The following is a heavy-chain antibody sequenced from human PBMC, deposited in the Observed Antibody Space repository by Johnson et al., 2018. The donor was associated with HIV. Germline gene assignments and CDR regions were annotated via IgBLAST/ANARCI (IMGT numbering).Heavy chain of an antibody. D-gene: IGHD1-1*01. J-gene: IGHJ3*02. V-gene: IGHV3-9*01. CDR2: ISWKSGSK. Sequence: LVESGGGLVQPVRSLRLSCAASGFNLGDYAMHWVRQAPGKGLEWVSGISWKSGSKGYADSVKGRFTISRDNAKNSLYLQMNSLRAEDTALYYCARDSYLNDDAFDIWGQGTMVTVSS. CDR3: ARDSYLNDDAFDI. CDR1: GFNLGDYA.